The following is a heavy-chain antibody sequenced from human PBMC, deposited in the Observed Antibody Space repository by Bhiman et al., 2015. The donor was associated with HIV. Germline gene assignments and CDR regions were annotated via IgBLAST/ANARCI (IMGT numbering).Heavy chain of an antibody. CDR3: ARGYTYGHGRLGFDY. CDR1: GFTFRSYA. V-gene: IGHV3-30*03. J-gene: IGHJ4*02. CDR2: ISYDGRII. D-gene: IGHD5-18*01. Sequence: QVQLVESGGGVVQPGRSLRLSCAASGFTFRSYAMHWVRQSPGKGLEWVAVISYDGRIIDYIDFVKGRFTISRDNSKNTLYLQMNTLRAEDTGVYYCARGYTYGHGRLGFDYWGQGTLVTVSS.